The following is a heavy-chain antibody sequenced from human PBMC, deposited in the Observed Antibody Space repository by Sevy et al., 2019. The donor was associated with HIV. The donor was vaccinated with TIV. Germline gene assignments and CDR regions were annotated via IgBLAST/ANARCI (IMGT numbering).Heavy chain of an antibody. D-gene: IGHD4-17*01. CDR2: ISSSGSTI. Sequence: GGSLKLSCAASGFTFSDYYMSWIRQAPGKGLEWVSYISSSGSTIYYADSVKGRFTISRDNAKNSLYLQMNSLRAEDTAVYYCARGHHLTLIRSYDYGLGWGQGTLVTVSS. V-gene: IGHV3-11*01. J-gene: IGHJ4*02. CDR3: ARGHHLTLIRSYDYGLG. CDR1: GFTFSDYY.